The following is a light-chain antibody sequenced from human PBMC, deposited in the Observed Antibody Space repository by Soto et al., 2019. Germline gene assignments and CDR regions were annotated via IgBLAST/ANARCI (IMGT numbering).Light chain of an antibody. Sequence: QSALTQPASVSGSPGQSITISCTGTSSDVGGHNYVSWYQQHPGKAPKLMIYDVSNRPSGVSNRFSGSKSGNTASLTISGLQAEDEGDYYCSSYTSSSTLEVFGTGTKLTAL. CDR1: SSDVGGHNY. CDR2: DVS. V-gene: IGLV2-14*03. CDR3: SSYTSSSTLEV. J-gene: IGLJ1*01.